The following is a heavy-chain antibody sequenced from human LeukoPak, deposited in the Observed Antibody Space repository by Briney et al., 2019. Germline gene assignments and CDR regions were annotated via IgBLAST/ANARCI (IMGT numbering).Heavy chain of an antibody. Sequence: KPSETLSLTCTVSGGSISSYYWSWIRQPPGKGLEWIGYIYYSGSTNYNPSLKSRVTISVDTSKNQFSLKLSSVTAADTAVYYCARDRYGGNIDYWGQGTLVTVSS. CDR1: GGSISSYY. J-gene: IGHJ4*02. V-gene: IGHV4-59*01. D-gene: IGHD4-23*01. CDR2: IYYSGST. CDR3: ARDRYGGNIDY.